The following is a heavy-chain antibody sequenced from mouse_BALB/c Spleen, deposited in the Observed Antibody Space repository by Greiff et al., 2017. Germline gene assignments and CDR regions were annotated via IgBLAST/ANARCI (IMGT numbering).Heavy chain of an antibody. CDR3: TREDYGTSLDY. Sequence: LQQPGSELVRPGASVKLSCKASGYTFTSYWMHWVKQRPGHGLEWIGNIYPGSGSTNYDEKFKSKATLTVDTSSSTAYMQLSSLTSEDSAVYYCTREDYGTSLDYWGQGTTLTVSS. CDR2: IYPGSGST. D-gene: IGHD2-1*01. CDR1: GYTFTSYW. V-gene: IGHV1S22*01. J-gene: IGHJ2*01.